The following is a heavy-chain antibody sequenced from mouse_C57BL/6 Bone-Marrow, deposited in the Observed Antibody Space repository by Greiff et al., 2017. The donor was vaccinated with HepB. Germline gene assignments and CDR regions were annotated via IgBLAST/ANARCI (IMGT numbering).Heavy chain of an antibody. Sequence: EVKLMESGPGMVKPSQSLSLTCTVTGYSITSGYDWHWIRHFPGNKLEWMGYISYSGSTNYNPSLKSRISITHDTSKNHFFLKLNSVTTEDTATYYCARENYGTPYWYFDVWGTGTTVTVSS. CDR3: ARENYGTPYWYFDV. V-gene: IGHV3-1*01. CDR1: GYSITSGYD. D-gene: IGHD1-1*01. CDR2: ISYSGST. J-gene: IGHJ1*03.